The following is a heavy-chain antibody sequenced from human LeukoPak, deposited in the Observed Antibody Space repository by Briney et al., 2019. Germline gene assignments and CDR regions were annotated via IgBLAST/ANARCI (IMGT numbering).Heavy chain of an antibody. V-gene: IGHV1-46*01. Sequence: ASVKVSCKASGYTFTSYYMHWVRQAPGQGLERMGIINPSGGSTSYAQKFQGRVTMTRDTSTSTVYMELSSLRSEDTAVYYCARDGAGGRSFDYWGQGTLVTVSS. CDR1: GYTFTSYY. CDR3: ARDGAGGRSFDY. CDR2: INPSGGST. D-gene: IGHD2-15*01. J-gene: IGHJ4*02.